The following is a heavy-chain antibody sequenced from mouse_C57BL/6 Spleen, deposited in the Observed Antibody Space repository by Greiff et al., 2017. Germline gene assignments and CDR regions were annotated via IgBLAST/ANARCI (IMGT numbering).Heavy chain of an antibody. J-gene: IGHJ4*01. CDR3: ARQSTVVGAMDY. Sequence: QVQLQQSGAELVRPGASVKLSCKASGYTFTDYYINWVKQRPGQGLEWIARIYPGSGNTYYNEKFKGKATLTAEKSSSTAYMQLSSLTSEDSAVYFCARQSTVVGAMDYWGQGTSVTVSS. V-gene: IGHV1-76*01. CDR2: IYPGSGNT. CDR1: GYTFTDYY. D-gene: IGHD1-1*01.